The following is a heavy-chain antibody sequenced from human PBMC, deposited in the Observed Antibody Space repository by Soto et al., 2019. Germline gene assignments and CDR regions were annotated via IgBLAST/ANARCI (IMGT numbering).Heavy chain of an antibody. J-gene: IGHJ4*02. V-gene: IGHV4-39*01. CDR1: AGSISSNNYY. D-gene: IGHD6-19*01. Sequence: QLQLQESGPGLVKPSETLSLTCTVSAGSISSNNYYWGWIRQPPGKGLEWIGSIYYSGSTYYNPSLKSRVTISVDTSKNQFALKLSSVTAADTAVYYCARQMLRGGWTFDYWGQGTLVTVSS. CDR2: IYYSGST. CDR3: ARQMLRGGWTFDY.